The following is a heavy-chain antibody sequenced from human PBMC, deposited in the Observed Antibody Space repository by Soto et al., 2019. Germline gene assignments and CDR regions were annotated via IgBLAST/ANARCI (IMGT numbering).Heavy chain of an antibody. CDR3: ARPKRYSSSWYVVGEVDY. CDR1: GGSISSSSYY. V-gene: IGHV4-39*01. Sequence: QLQLQESGPGLVKPSETLSLTCTVSGGSISSSSYYWGWIRQPPGKGLEWIGSIYYSGSTYYNPSLKSRVTISVDTSKNQFSLKLSSVTAADTAVYYCARPKRYSSSWYVVGEVDYWGQGTLVTVSS. J-gene: IGHJ4*02. CDR2: IYYSGST. D-gene: IGHD6-13*01.